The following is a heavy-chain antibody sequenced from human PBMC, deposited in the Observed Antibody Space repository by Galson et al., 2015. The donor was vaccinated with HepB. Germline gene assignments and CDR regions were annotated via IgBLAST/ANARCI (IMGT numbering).Heavy chain of an antibody. CDR2: IWYDGSNK. CDR3: ARDNHGGNLDY. Sequence: SLRLSCAASGSTFSSYGMHWVRQAPGKGLEWVAVIWYDGSNKYYADSVKGRFTISRDNSKNTLYLQMNSLRAEDTAVYYCARDNHGGNLDYWGQGTLVTVSS. CDR1: GSTFSSYG. V-gene: IGHV3-33*01. J-gene: IGHJ4*02. D-gene: IGHD4-23*01.